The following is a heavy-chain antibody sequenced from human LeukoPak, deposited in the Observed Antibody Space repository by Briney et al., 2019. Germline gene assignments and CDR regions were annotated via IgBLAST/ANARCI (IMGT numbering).Heavy chain of an antibody. CDR2: ITPIFRTA. V-gene: IGHV1-69*13. J-gene: IGHJ4*02. CDR3: ARDIAAAGKGPFDY. Sequence: SVKVSCKASGGTXSSYAISWVRQAPGQGLEWMGGITPIFRTANYAQKFQGRVTITADESTSTAYMELRSLRSEDTAVYYCARDIAAAGKGPFDYWGQGTLVTVSS. D-gene: IGHD6-13*01. CDR1: GGTXSSYA.